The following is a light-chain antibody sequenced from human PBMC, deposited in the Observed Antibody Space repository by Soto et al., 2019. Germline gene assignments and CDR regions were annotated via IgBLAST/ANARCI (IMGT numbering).Light chain of an antibody. Sequence: EIVMTQSPATLSVSPGERATLSCRASQSVSSNLAWYQQKPGQAPRHLIYGASTRATGIPARFSGSGSGTEFTLTISSLQFEDFAVYYCQQYNNWPPAYTFGQGTKLEIK. CDR2: GAS. CDR1: QSVSSN. J-gene: IGKJ2*01. CDR3: QQYNNWPPAYT. V-gene: IGKV3-15*01.